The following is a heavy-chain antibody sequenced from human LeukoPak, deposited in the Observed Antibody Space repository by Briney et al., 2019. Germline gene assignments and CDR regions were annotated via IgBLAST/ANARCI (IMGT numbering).Heavy chain of an antibody. Sequence: GGSLRLSCAASGFTFSSYAMSWVHQAPGKGLEWVSAISGSGDNTYSADSVRGRFTISRDNSKNTLYLQMNSLRAADTAVYYCAKTPWNWYFDLWGRGTLVTVSS. J-gene: IGHJ2*01. CDR1: GFTFSSYA. D-gene: IGHD3-3*01. V-gene: IGHV3-23*01. CDR2: ISGSGDNT. CDR3: AKTPWNWYFDL.